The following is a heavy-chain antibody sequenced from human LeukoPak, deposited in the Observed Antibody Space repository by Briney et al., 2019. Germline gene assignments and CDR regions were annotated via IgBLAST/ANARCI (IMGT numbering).Heavy chain of an antibody. D-gene: IGHD6-13*01. CDR3: ARGPFSSSWSEFDY. J-gene: IGHJ4*02. Sequence: GGSLRLSCAASGFTFSDYSPNWVRQAPGKGLEWVSCISGDGRYIYYADSVKGRSTISRDNAQNSLYLHMNSLRAEDTAVYYCARGPFSSSWSEFDYWGQGTLVTVSS. CDR2: ISGDGRYI. CDR1: GFTFSDYS. V-gene: IGHV3-21*06.